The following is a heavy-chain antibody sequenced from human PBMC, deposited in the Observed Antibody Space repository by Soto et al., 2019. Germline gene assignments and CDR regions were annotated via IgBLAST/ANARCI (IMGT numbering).Heavy chain of an antibody. J-gene: IGHJ4*02. D-gene: IGHD3-22*01. Sequence: GGSLRLSCAASGFSFSSYAMSWVRQAPGKGLEWVSAISGSGVSTYYADSVKGRFTISRDNSKNTLYLQMNSLRAEDTAIYYCAKSPGMYYYDSSGYYHYDYWGQGTLVTVSS. CDR3: AKSPGMYYYDSSGYYHYDY. CDR1: GFSFSSYA. CDR2: ISGSGVST. V-gene: IGHV3-23*01.